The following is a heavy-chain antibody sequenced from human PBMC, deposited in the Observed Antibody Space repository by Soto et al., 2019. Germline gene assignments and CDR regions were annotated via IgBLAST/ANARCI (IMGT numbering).Heavy chain of an antibody. CDR1: GYTFTSYY. J-gene: IGHJ6*03. Sequence: QVQLVQSGAEVKKPGASVTVSCKASGYTFTSYYIHWVRQAPGQGLEWMGIINPSGGSTSYAQKFQGRVTMTRDTSTSTVYMEVSGLRSADTAVYYCARDQEPSTPYYDYYYMDVWGKGTTVTVSS. V-gene: IGHV1-46*03. CDR2: INPSGGST. CDR3: ARDQEPSTPYYDYYYMDV.